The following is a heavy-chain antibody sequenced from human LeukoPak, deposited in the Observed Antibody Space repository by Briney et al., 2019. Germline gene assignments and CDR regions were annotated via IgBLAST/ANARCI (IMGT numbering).Heavy chain of an antibody. D-gene: IGHD2-15*01. V-gene: IGHV3-23*01. CDR2: ISNSGERA. Sequence: PGGSLRLSCAASGFTFSNYAISWVRQAPGKGLEWVSAISNSGERAYYADSVKGRFTISRDNSKATVSLQMNSLRVEDTAVYFCAIGRDNVGYWGQGTMVTVSS. CDR1: GFTFSNYA. J-gene: IGHJ4*02. CDR3: AIGRDNVGY.